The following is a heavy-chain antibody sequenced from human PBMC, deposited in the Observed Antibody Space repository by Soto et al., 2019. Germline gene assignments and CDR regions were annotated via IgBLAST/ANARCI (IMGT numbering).Heavy chain of an antibody. CDR1: GFTFSNAW. V-gene: IGHV3-15*01. CDR3: TTDGSSSSLHYYYGMDV. Sequence: GGSLRLSCAASGFTFSNAWMSRVRQAPGKGLEWVGHIKSKTDGGTTDYAAPVKGRFTISRDDSKNTLYLQMNSLKTEDTAVYYCTTDGSSSSLHYYYGMDVWGQGTTVTVSS. CDR2: IKSKTDGGTT. D-gene: IGHD6-6*01. J-gene: IGHJ6*02.